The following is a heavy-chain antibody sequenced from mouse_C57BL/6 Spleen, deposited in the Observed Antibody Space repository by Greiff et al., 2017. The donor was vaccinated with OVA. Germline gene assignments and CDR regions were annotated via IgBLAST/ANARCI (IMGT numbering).Heavy chain of an antibody. V-gene: IGHV5-4*01. CDR3: ARDLSLTYAMDY. CDR2: ISDGGSYT. CDR1: GFTFSSYA. J-gene: IGHJ4*01. Sequence: EVMLVESGGGLVKPGGSLKLSCAASGFTFSSYAMSWVRQTPEKRLEWVATISDGGSYTYYQDNVKGRFTISRENAKNNLYLQMSHLKSEDTAMYYCARDLSLTYAMDYWGKGTSVTVSS. D-gene: IGHD2-3*01.